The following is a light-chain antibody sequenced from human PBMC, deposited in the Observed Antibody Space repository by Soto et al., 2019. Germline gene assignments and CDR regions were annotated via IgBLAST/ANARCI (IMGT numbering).Light chain of an antibody. Sequence: IVLTQSPGFLSVSPGERATLSCRASQTVRNGYLAWYQHKAGQAPRLLIYRTLSRAAGIPDRFSGSGSGTDFTLTISRPEPEDFAVYFCQQYADSPVTFGGGTKVEIK. CDR3: QQYADSPVT. CDR2: RTL. CDR1: QTVRNGY. V-gene: IGKV3-20*01. J-gene: IGKJ4*01.